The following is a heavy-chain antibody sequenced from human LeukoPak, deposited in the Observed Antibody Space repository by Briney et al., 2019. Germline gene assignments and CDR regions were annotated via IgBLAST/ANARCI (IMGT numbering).Heavy chain of an antibody. J-gene: IGHJ6*02. CDR2: IYTTGST. V-gene: IGHV4-4*07. CDR1: GGSISSYY. Sequence: PSETLSLTCTVSGGSISSYYWSWIRQPAGKGLEWIGRIYTTGSTNYNPSLTSRVTASVDTSNNQFSLNLSSVTAADTAVYYCARSLRYCSGGNCYYTMDVWGQGTTVTVSS. D-gene: IGHD2-15*01. CDR3: ARSLRYCSGGNCYYTMDV.